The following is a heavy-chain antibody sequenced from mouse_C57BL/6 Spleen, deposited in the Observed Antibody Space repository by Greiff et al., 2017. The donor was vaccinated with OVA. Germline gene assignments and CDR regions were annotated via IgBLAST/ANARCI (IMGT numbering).Heavy chain of an antibody. J-gene: IGHJ4*01. D-gene: IGHD4-1*01. Sequence: VQLQQPGAELVKPGASVKMSCKASGYTFTRYWITWVKQRPGQGLEWIGDTYPGSGSTNYNEKFKSKATLTVDTSSSTAYMQRSSLTSEDSAVYYCARRNWERAMDYWGQGTSVTVSS. CDR1: GYTFTRYW. CDR2: TYPGSGST. V-gene: IGHV1-55*01. CDR3: ARRNWERAMDY.